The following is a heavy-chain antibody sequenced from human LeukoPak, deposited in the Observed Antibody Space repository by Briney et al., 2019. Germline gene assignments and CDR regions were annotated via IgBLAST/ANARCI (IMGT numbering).Heavy chain of an antibody. CDR2: INPNSGGT. D-gene: IGHD2-15*01. J-gene: IGHJ4*02. Sequence: ASVKVSCKASGYTFTGYYMHWVRQAPGQGLEWMGWINPNSGGTNYAQKFQGRVTMTRDTSISTAYMELSRLRSDDTAVYYCARAPSVCSGGSCWLDYWGQGTLVTVSS. CDR3: ARAPSVCSGGSCWLDY. CDR1: GYTFTGYY. V-gene: IGHV1-2*02.